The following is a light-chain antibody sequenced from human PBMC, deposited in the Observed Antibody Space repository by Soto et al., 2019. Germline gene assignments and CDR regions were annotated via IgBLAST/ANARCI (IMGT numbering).Light chain of an antibody. Sequence: QSALTQPASVSGSPGQSITVSCTGTSGDVGGHNYVSWYQQHPGKAPKLMIYEVSNRPSGVSNRFSGSKSGNTASLTISGLQAEDEADYYCSSYRSSSTLYVFXTGTKLTVL. CDR2: EVS. J-gene: IGLJ1*01. CDR1: SGDVGGHNY. V-gene: IGLV2-14*01. CDR3: SSYRSSSTLYV.